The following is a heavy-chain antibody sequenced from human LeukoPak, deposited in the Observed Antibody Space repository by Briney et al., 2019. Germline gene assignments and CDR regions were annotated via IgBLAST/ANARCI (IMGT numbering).Heavy chain of an antibody. V-gene: IGHV1-2*02. Sequence: ASVKVSCKASGGTFSSYAISWVRQAPGQGLEWMGWINPNSGDTNYAQKFQDRVTMTRDTSISTAYIELNLLRSDDTAVYYCARGDYYGSPKVVAAWGQGTLVTVSS. J-gene: IGHJ5*02. CDR1: GGTFSSYA. D-gene: IGHD3-10*01. CDR2: INPNSGDT. CDR3: ARGDYYGSPKVVAA.